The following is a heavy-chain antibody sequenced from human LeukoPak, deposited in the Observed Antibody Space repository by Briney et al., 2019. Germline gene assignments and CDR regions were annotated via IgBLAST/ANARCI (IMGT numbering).Heavy chain of an antibody. CDR3: ARVTGYMIEDYFDY. D-gene: IGHD3-22*01. Sequence: PSEALSLTCTVSGGSISSYYWSWIRQPPGKGLEWIGYIYYSGSTNYNPSLKSRVTISVDTSKNQFSLRLRSVTAADTAVYYCARVTGYMIEDYFDYWGQGTLVTVSS. V-gene: IGHV4-59*01. CDR1: GGSISSYY. CDR2: IYYSGST. J-gene: IGHJ4*02.